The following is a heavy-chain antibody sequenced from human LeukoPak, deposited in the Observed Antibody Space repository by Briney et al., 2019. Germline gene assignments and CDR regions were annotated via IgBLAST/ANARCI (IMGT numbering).Heavy chain of an antibody. V-gene: IGHV4-59*01. CDR3: ARDAYYYDSSGSRLFDY. D-gene: IGHD3-22*01. Sequence: SETLSLTCNVSGVSISSYYWRWIRQPPGKGLEGIGYIFHRGSTNYNPSLKSRVTISVDTSKNHFSLKLSSVTAADTAVYYCARDAYYYDSSGSRLFDYGGQGTLVPVSS. J-gene: IGHJ4*02. CDR1: GVSISSYY. CDR2: IFHRGST.